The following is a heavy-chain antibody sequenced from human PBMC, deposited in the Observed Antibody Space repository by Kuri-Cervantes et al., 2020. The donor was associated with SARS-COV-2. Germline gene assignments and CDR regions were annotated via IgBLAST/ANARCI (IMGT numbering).Heavy chain of an antibody. CDR3: ASCLGNYYYYMDV. Sequence: SVTVSCKASGGTFSSYAISWVRQAPGQGLEWMGGIIPIFGTANYAQKFQGRVTITADESTSTAYMELSSLRSEDTAVYYCASCLGNYYYYMDVWGKGTTVTVSS. V-gene: IGHV1-69*13. CDR2: IIPIFGTA. J-gene: IGHJ6*03. CDR1: GGTFSSYA.